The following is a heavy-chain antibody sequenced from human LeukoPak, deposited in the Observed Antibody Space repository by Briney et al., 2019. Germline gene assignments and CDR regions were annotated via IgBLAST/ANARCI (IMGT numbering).Heavy chain of an antibody. CDR3: ARDGGSDDY. Sequence: SETLSLTCTVSGGSISGSSYYWGWIRQPPGKGLEWIGSIYYSGSTYYNPSLKSRVTISVDTSKNQFSLKLSSVTAADTAVYYCARDGGSDDYWGQGTLVTVSS. V-gene: IGHV4-39*07. J-gene: IGHJ4*02. CDR1: GGSISGSSYY. D-gene: IGHD1-26*01. CDR2: IYYSGST.